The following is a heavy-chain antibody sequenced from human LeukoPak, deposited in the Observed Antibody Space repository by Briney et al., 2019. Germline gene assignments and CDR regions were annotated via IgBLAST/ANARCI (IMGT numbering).Heavy chain of an antibody. D-gene: IGHD2-2*01. Sequence: GGSLRLSCSASGFTFSSYAMHRVRQAPEKGLEYVSAISSNGGSTYYADSVKGRFTISRDNSKNTLYLQMSSLRAEDTAVYYCVKGYCSSISCFGDYWGQGTLVTFSS. CDR1: GFTFSSYA. V-gene: IGHV3-64D*09. J-gene: IGHJ4*02. CDR3: VKGYCSSISCFGDY. CDR2: ISSNGGST.